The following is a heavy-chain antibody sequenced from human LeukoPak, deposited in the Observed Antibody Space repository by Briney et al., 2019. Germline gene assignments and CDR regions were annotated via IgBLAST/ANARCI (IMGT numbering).Heavy chain of an antibody. Sequence: PGGSLRLSCTASGFTFSSYGMHWVRQAPGKGLEWVAVIWYDGSNKYYADSVKGRFTISRDNSKNTLYLQMNSLRAEDTAVYYCARDSWIAAAGMFDYWGQGTLVTVSS. CDR1: GFTFSSYG. V-gene: IGHV3-33*01. J-gene: IGHJ4*02. CDR2: IWYDGSNK. D-gene: IGHD6-13*01. CDR3: ARDSWIAAAGMFDY.